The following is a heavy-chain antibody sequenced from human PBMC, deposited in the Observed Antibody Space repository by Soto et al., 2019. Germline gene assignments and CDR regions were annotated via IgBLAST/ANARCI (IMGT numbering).Heavy chain of an antibody. J-gene: IGHJ4*02. CDR2: INTDGSNT. Sequence: PGGSLRLSCAASGLTFNRYWMHWVRHAPGKGLVWVSHINTDGSNTNYADSVKGRFTISRDNAKSTLFLQMNSLRDEDTALYFCAKGDSDYYFDSLGQGTLVTVSS. D-gene: IGHD4-4*01. V-gene: IGHV3-74*01. CDR1: GLTFNRYW. CDR3: AKGDSDYYFDS.